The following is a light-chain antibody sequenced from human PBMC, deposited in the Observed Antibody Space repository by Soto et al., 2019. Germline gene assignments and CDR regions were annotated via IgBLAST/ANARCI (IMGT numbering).Light chain of an antibody. J-gene: IGKJ1*01. V-gene: IGKV3-20*01. CDR1: QSVTSNS. CDR3: QQYNKRPQT. CDR2: GAS. Sequence: ENVLTQSPGTLSLSPGEGATLSCRASQSVTSNSLAWYQQKPGQAPRLLIYGASSRAIGIPDRFSGSGSGTDFTLTINSLQSEDLAVYHCQQYNKRPQTFGQGTKVDI.